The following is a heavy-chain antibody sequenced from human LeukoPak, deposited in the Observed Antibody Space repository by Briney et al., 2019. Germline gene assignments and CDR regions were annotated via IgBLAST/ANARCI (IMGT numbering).Heavy chain of an antibody. CDR2: INPSGGST. CDR1: GYTFTSYY. D-gene: IGHD5-18*01. Sequence: ASVTVSCKASGYTFTSYYMHWVRQAPGQGLEWMGIINPSGGSTSYAQKFQGRVTMTRDMSTSTVYMELSSLRSEDTAVYYCARGHSVRKYSYGPTLLYYFDYWGQGTLVTVSS. J-gene: IGHJ4*02. V-gene: IGHV1-46*01. CDR3: ARGHSVRKYSYGPTLLYYFDY.